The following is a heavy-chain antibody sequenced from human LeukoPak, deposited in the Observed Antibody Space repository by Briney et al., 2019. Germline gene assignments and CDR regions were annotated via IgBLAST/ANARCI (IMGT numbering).Heavy chain of an antibody. Sequence: SETLSLTCTVSGGSISSGSYLWSWVRQPAGKVLEWIGRIYTSGSTNYIPSLKSRVTIAVDTSKNQFSQKLSSGTAADTAVYYCASASSGYYYVGEGAIDIWGQGTMVTVSS. D-gene: IGHD3-22*01. J-gene: IGHJ3*02. CDR1: GGSISSGSYL. V-gene: IGHV4-61*02. CDR3: ASASSGYYYVGEGAIDI. CDR2: IYTSGST.